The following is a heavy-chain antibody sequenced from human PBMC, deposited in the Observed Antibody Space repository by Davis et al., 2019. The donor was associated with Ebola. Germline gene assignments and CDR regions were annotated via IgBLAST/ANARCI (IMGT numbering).Heavy chain of an antibody. CDR2: IYPGDSDT. CDR1: GYTFTTYW. D-gene: IGHD3-3*02. V-gene: IGHV5-51*01. Sequence: KVSCKGSGYTFTTYWIGWVRQMPGKGLEWMGIIYPGDSDTRYSPSFQGQVTISADKSISTAYQQWSSLKASDTAMYYCARRGGWSGAFLDYWGQGTLVTVSS. J-gene: IGHJ4*02. CDR3: ARRGGWSGAFLDY.